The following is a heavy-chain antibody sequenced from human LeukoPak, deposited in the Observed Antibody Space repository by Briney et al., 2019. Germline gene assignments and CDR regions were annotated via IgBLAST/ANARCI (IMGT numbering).Heavy chain of an antibody. D-gene: IGHD3-9*01. CDR1: GGSFSGYY. V-gene: IGHV4-4*08. Sequence: PSETLSLTCAVYGGSFSGYYWSWIRQPPGKGLEWIGRIYTSGSTNYNPSLKSRVTISVDTSKNQFSLKLSSVTAADTAVYYCARSYDILTGYKPGAFDIWGQGTMVTVSS. CDR3: ARSYDILTGYKPGAFDI. J-gene: IGHJ3*02. CDR2: IYTSGST.